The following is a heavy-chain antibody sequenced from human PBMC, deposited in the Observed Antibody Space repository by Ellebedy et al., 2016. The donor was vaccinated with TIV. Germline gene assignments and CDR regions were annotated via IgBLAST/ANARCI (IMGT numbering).Heavy chain of an antibody. Sequence: GESLKISCAASGFTFSSHDMHWVRQATGRGLEWVSAIATAGGTYYAGSVKGRFTISRDNSKNTLYLQMNSLRAEDTAVYYCARGARYWGQGTLVTVSS. CDR2: IATAGGT. CDR3: ARGARY. D-gene: IGHD6-6*01. CDR1: GFTFSSHD. V-gene: IGHV3-13*01. J-gene: IGHJ4*02.